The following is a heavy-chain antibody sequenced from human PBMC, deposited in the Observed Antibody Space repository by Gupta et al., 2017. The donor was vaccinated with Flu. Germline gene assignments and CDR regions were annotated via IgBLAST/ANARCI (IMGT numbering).Heavy chain of an antibody. D-gene: IGHD1-1*01. CDR2: FYYRWIA. CDR1: YS. V-gene: IGHV4-39*01. CDR3: ARPWNPATTSEFYGMDV. J-gene: IGHJ6*02. Sequence: YSCAWFRRTPERGLELIGGFYYRWIAYYNPSLTSRVTISFDTSKNQFSLRLSSVTAAATTVYFCARPWNPATTSEFYGMDVWGLGTTVTVSS.